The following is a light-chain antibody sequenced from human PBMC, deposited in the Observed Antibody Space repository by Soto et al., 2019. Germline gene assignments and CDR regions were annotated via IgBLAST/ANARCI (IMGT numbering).Light chain of an antibody. J-gene: IGLJ3*02. V-gene: IGLV1-47*01. CDR1: SSNIGSHY. CDR2: RDG. CDR3: TAWDGSLDGRV. Sequence: QSALTQPPSASGTPGQSLTISCAGSSSNIGSHYVYWYQHLPGTAPKLLIFRDGQRPSGVPDRFFGSKSGTSASLAISGLRSEDEAHYYCTAWDGSLDGRVFGGGTKLTVL.